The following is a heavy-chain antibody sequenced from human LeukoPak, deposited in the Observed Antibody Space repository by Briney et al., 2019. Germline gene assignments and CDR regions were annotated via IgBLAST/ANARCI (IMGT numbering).Heavy chain of an antibody. J-gene: IGHJ4*02. Sequence: GGSLRLSCAASGFTFSNYWMSWVRKAPGKGQEWVSASSGSGGSTYYVDSVKGRFTISRDNSKNTLYLQMNSLRAEDAAVYYCAKAPVTSCRGAYCYPFDYWGQGALVTVPS. CDR2: SSGSGGST. CDR1: GFTFSNYW. D-gene: IGHD2-21*01. CDR3: AKAPVTSCRGAYCYPFDY. V-gene: IGHV3-23*01.